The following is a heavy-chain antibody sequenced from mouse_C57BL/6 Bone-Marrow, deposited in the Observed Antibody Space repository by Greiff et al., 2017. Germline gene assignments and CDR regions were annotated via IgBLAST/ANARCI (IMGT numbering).Heavy chain of an antibody. CDR2: LYPGSGST. J-gene: IGHJ2*01. Sequence: VQLQQSGAELVKPGASVKLSCKASGYTFTEYTIHWVKQRTGQGLEWIGWLYPGSGSTKYNETFKDKATLTADKSSSTVYMEHSRLTSEDSAVFFCARREDPELGFDYWGQGTTLTVSS. CDR3: ARREDPELGFDY. V-gene: IGHV1-62-2*01. CDR1: GYTFTEYT. D-gene: IGHD4-1*01.